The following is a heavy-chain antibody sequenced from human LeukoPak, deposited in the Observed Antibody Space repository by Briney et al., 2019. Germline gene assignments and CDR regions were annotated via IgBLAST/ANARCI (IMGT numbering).Heavy chain of an antibody. D-gene: IGHD3-9*01. CDR2: IWYDGSNK. CDR1: GFTFSSYG. J-gene: IGHJ4*02. CDR3: ARVLRYFDWLPYFDY. Sequence: GGSLRLSCAASGFTFSSYGMHWVRQAPGRGLEWVAVIWYDGSNKYYADSVKGRFTISRDNSKNTLYLQMNSLRAEDTAVYYCARVLRYFDWLPYFDYWGQGTLVTVSS. V-gene: IGHV3-33*01.